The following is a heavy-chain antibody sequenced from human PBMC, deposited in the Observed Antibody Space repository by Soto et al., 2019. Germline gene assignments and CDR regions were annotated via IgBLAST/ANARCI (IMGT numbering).Heavy chain of an antibody. J-gene: IGHJ6*02. CDR2: ISSSGSTI. V-gene: IGHV3-48*03. Sequence: PGGSLRLSCAASGFTFSSYEMNWVRQAPGKGLEWVSSISSSGSTIYYADSVKGRFTISRDNAKNSLYLQMNSLRAEDTAVYYCARVPRGYSYGYDYYGMDVWGQGTTVTVSS. CDR1: GFTFSSYE. D-gene: IGHD5-18*01. CDR3: ARVPRGYSYGYDYYGMDV.